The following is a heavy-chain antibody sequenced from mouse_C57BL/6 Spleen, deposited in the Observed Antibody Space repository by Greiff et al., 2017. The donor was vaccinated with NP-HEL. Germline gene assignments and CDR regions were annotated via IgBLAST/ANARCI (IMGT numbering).Heavy chain of an antibody. CDR1: GYTFTSYW. J-gene: IGHJ3*01. D-gene: IGHD1-1*01. CDR2: IDPSDSYT. V-gene: IGHV1-69*01. Sequence: QVQLQQPGAELVMPGASVKLSCKASGYTFTSYWMHWVKQRPGQGLEWIGEIDPSDSYTKYNQKFKGKSTLTVDKSSITAYMQLSSLTSEDSAVYYCARSYSFAYWGQGTLVTVAA. CDR3: ARSYSFAY.